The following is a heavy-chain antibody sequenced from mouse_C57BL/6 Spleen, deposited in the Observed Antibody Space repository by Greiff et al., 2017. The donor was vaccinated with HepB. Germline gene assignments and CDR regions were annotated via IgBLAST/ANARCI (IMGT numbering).Heavy chain of an antibody. J-gene: IGHJ2*01. CDR1: GYTFTDYY. CDR3: ARRHYYGSSYFDY. D-gene: IGHD1-1*01. CDR2: INPYNGGT. Sequence: EVQLQQSGPVLVKPGASVKMSCKASGYTFTDYYMNWVKQSHGKSLEWIGVINPYNGGTSYNQKFKGKATLTVDKSSSTAYMELNSLTSEDSAVYYCARRHYYGSSYFDYWGQGTTLTVSS. V-gene: IGHV1-19*01.